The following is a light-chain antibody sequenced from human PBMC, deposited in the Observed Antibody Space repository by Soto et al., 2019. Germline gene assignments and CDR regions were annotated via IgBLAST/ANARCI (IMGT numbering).Light chain of an antibody. CDR1: SSDVGGYNY. CDR2: AVT. J-gene: IGLJ1*01. Sequence: QSVLTQPASMSGSPGQSITISCTGTSSDVGGYNYVSWYQHHPGKAPKLMIYAVTDRPSGVSSRFSGSKSGNTASLTISGLQAEDEADYYCSSYTSSSTLFGTGTKVTVL. CDR3: SSYTSSSTL. V-gene: IGLV2-14*01.